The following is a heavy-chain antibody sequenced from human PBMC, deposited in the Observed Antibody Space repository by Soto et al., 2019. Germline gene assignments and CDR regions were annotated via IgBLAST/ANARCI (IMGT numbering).Heavy chain of an antibody. CDR1: GFPFSSYC. J-gene: IGHJ6*02. CDR2: IRYDGSNK. D-gene: IGHD6-6*01. V-gene: IGHV3-33*08. Sequence: GGSLRLSCASSGFPFSSYCMHWVRQAPGKGLEWVAVIRYDGSNKYYADSVKGRFTISRDNSKNTLYLQMNSLRAEDTAVYYCARETARTGGYYYYGMDVWGQGITVTVSS. CDR3: ARETARTGGYYYYGMDV.